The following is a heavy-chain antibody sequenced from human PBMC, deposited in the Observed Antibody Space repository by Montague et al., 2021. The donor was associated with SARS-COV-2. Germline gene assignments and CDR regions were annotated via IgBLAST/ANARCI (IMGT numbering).Heavy chain of an antibody. CDR3: AKDIDYYDSSGYYDY. CDR1: GFTFGDYA. CDR2: ISWNSGSI. J-gene: IGHJ4*02. Sequence: SLRLSCAASGFTFGDYAMHWVRQAPGKGLEWVSGISWNSGSIGYAYSXKGRFTISRDNAKNSLYLQMNSLRAEDTASYYCAKDIDYYDSSGYYDYWGQGTLVTVSS. D-gene: IGHD3-22*01. V-gene: IGHV3-9*01.